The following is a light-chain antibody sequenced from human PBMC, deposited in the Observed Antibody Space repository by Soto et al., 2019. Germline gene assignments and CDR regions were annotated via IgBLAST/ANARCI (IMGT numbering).Light chain of an antibody. J-gene: IGKJ4*01. CDR1: QSVSNNY. CDR2: GAS. V-gene: IGKV3-20*01. CDR3: QQYGSSGT. Sequence: EVVLTQSPGTLSLSPGQRATLSFRASQSVSNNYLAWYQQKPGQAPRLLIYGASNRATGIPDRFSGSGSGTDFTLTISRLEPEDFAVYYCQQYGSSGTFGGGTKVDIK.